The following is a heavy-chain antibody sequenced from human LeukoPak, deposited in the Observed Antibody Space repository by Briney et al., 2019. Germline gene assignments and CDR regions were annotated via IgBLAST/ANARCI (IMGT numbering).Heavy chain of an antibody. V-gene: IGHV3-21*01. CDR3: ANHLACGSTSCPPFDY. CDR1: GFTFSSYS. CDR2: ICNSGSYI. J-gene: IGHJ4*02. Sequence: GGFLRLSCAASGFTFSSYSTNWVRQAPGKGLEWVSSICNSGSYIYYADSVKGRFTISRDNAKNSLYLQMNSLRAEDTAVYYCANHLACGSTSCPPFDYWGQGTLVTVSS. D-gene: IGHD2-2*01.